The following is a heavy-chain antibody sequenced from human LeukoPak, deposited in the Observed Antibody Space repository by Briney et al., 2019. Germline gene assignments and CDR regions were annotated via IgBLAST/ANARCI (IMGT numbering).Heavy chain of an antibody. V-gene: IGHV3-21*01. Sequence: KSGGSLRLSCAASGFTFSSYSMNWVRQAPGKGLEWVSSISSSSSCIYYADSVKGRFTISRDNAENSLYLQMNSLRAEDTAVYYCATLRGPTPYGMDVWGQGTTVTVSS. CDR2: ISSSSSCI. J-gene: IGHJ6*02. CDR3: ATLRGPTPYGMDV. CDR1: GFTFSSYS.